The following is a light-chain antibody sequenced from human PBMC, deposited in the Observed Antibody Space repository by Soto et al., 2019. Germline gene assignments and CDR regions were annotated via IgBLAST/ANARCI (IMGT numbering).Light chain of an antibody. Sequence: SYELTQPTSVSVSPGQTARITCSGDALPKQYAYWYQQKPGQAPVVVIYKDTERPSGIPERFSGSSSGTTVTLTISGVHAEDEADYYCQSADSSGTHYVFGTGTKLTVL. CDR2: KDT. J-gene: IGLJ1*01. V-gene: IGLV3-25*03. CDR1: ALPKQY. CDR3: QSADSSGTHYV.